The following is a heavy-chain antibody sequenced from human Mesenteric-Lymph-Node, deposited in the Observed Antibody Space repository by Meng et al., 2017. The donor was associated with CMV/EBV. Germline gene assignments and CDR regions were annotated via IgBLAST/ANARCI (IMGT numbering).Heavy chain of an antibody. CDR1: GYTFTGYY. CDR2: IIPILGIA. D-gene: IGHD3-10*01. Sequence: SVKVSCKASGYTFTGYYMHWVRQAPGQGLEWMGGIIPILGIANYAQKFQGRVTITADKSTSTAYMELSSLRSEDTAVYYCARAVDRVRGVIISYYYYYGMDVWGQGTTVTVSS. V-gene: IGHV1-69*10. CDR3: ARAVDRVRGVIISYYYYYGMDV. J-gene: IGHJ6*02.